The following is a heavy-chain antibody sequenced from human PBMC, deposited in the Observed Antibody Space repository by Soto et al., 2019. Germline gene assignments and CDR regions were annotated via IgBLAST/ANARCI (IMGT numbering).Heavy chain of an antibody. CDR3: AREGGRSLWLQSDALDI. V-gene: IGHV1-3*01. CDR2: MNAGNGDT. J-gene: IGHJ3*02. CDR1: GYTLSGYG. Sequence: QVQVVQFGAEVKKPGASVKVSCKASGYTLSGYGMHWVRQAPGQRLEWMGWMNAGNGDTKYAQKFQGRVTITRDTSASTAYMELSSLRSEDTAVYYCAREGGRSLWLQSDALDIWGQGTMVTVSS. D-gene: IGHD5-12*01.